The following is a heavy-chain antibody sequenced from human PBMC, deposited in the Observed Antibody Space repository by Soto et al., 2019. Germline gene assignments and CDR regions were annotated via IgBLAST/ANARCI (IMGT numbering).Heavy chain of an antibody. CDR2: IYWDDDK. D-gene: IGHD3-9*01. CDR1: GFSLTASGVG. J-gene: IGHJ4*02. Sequence: QITLKESGPALVKPTQTLTLTCTFSGFSLTASGVGVGRFRQPPGKALEWLALIYWDDDKRYSPSLRSRLTITKDASKNKVVLTMSNMYPVDTGTYFCAYSQYYDVLTGFSYWGQGTLVTVSS. CDR3: AYSQYYDVLTGFSY. V-gene: IGHV2-5*02.